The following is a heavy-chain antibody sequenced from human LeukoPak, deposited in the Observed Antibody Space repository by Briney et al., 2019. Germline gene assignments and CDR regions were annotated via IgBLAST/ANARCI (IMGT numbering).Heavy chain of an antibody. CDR2: ISANDGTT. Sequence: PGGSLRLSCAASGFTFSHYAMTWVRQAPGKGLEWVSAISANDGTTYYADSVKGRFTISRDNSKNTLYLQMNSLRAEDTAVYSCAKVGAAYDAPHWYFDLWGRGTLVTVSS. CDR3: AKVGAAYDAPHWYFDL. J-gene: IGHJ2*01. D-gene: IGHD5-12*01. CDR1: GFTFSHYA. V-gene: IGHV3-23*01.